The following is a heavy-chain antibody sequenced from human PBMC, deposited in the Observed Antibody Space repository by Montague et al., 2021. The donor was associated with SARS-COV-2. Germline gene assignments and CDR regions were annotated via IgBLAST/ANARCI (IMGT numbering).Heavy chain of an antibody. CDR1: GGSISSSSYY. D-gene: IGHD4-23*01. V-gene: IGHV4-39*01. J-gene: IGHJ6*02. CDR3: ARLVETYYYYCGMAV. CDR2: IYYSGST. Sequence: SETLSLTCTVSGGSISSSSYYWGWIRQPPGKGLEWIGSIYYSGSTYYNPSLKSRVTISVDTSKNQFSLKLSSVTAADTAVYYCARLVETYYYYCGMAVWGQGTTVTVSS.